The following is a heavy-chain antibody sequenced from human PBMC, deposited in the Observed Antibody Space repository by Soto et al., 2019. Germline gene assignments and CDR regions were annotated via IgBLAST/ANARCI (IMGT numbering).Heavy chain of an antibody. CDR2: IYYSGST. CDR3: ARDLKLLPRGGMDV. J-gene: IGHJ6*02. V-gene: IGHV4-31*03. CDR1: GGSISNGGYY. D-gene: IGHD2-15*01. Sequence: QVQLQESGPGLVKPSQTLSLTCTVSGGSISNGGYYWSWIRQHPGKGLEWIGYIYYSGSTYYNPSLKSRVTISVDTSKNQFSLKLSSVTAADTAVYYCARDLKLLPRGGMDVWGQGTTVTVSS.